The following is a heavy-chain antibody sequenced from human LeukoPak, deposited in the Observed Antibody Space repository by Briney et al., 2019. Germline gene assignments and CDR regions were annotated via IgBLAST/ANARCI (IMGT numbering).Heavy chain of an antibody. CDR1: RGSISSNNW. J-gene: IGHJ4*02. V-gene: IGHV4-4*02. CDR3: ARQGRYMAAAGTPNFDY. CDR2: IYHSGST. Sequence: SETLSLTCAVSRGSISSNNWWSWVRQPPGKRLEWIAEIYHSGSTNYNPSLKSRVTMSVDTSKNQFSLNLSSVTAADTAVYYCARQGRYMAAAGTPNFDYWGQGTLVTVSS. D-gene: IGHD6-13*01.